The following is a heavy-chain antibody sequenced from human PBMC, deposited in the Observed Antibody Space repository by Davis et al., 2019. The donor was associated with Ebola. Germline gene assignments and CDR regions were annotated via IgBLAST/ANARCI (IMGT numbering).Heavy chain of an antibody. J-gene: IGHJ1*01. CDR2: IYPGDSDT. D-gene: IGHD6-19*01. CDR1: GYSFTSYW. V-gene: IGHV5-51*01. Sequence: GESLKISCKASGYSFTSYWIGWVRQMPGKGLEWMGIIYPGDSDTRYSPSFQGQVTISADKSISTAYLQWSSLKASDTAMYYCAISIAVAGKEFQHWGQGTLVTVSS. CDR3: AISIAVAGKEFQH.